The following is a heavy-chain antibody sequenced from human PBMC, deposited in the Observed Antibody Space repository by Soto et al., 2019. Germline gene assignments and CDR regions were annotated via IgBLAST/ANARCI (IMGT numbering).Heavy chain of an antibody. CDR2: VHSSGIT. Sequence: XGTLALTCTVSGGCVSNDNFYWSWIRQPPGKGLEWIGYVHSSGITNYNPSLKRRVTISVDTSRNQFTQRLSSVTAADTAVYYCARGITMGQLPSHFDHWGQGTLVTVSS. CDR1: GGCVSNDNFY. CDR3: ARGITMGQLPSHFDH. V-gene: IGHV4-61*01. J-gene: IGHJ5*02. D-gene: IGHD3-16*01.